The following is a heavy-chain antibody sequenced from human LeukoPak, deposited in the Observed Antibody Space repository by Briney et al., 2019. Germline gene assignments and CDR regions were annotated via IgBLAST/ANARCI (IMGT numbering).Heavy chain of an antibody. CDR2: TYYRSKWYN. CDR3: ARGGYSSSSSLGVWFDP. Sequence: SQTLSLTCAISGDSVSSNSAAWNWIRQSPSRGLEWLGRTYYRSKWYNDYAVSVKSRITINPDTSKNQFPLQLNSVTPEDTAVYYCARGGYSSSSSLGVWFDPWGQGTLVTVSS. J-gene: IGHJ5*02. D-gene: IGHD6-6*01. V-gene: IGHV6-1*01. CDR1: GDSVSSNSAA.